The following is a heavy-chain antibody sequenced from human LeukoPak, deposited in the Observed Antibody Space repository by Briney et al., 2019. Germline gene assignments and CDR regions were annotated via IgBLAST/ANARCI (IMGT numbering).Heavy chain of an antibody. J-gene: IGHJ5*02. V-gene: IGHV6-1*01. CDR2: TYYRSKWYN. Sequence: PSQTLSLTCVISGDSVSSKSAAWNWIRQSPSRGLEWLGRTYYRSKWYNDYAVSVKSRITINPDTSKNQFSLQLNSVTPEDTAVYYCAKLTNIVVVVAVGIGWFDPWGQGTLVTVSS. CDR3: AKLTNIVVVVAVGIGWFDP. CDR1: GDSVSSKSAA. D-gene: IGHD2-15*01.